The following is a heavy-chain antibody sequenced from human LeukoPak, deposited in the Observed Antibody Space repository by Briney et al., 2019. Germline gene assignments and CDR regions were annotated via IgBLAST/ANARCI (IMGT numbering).Heavy chain of an antibody. CDR3: ARAMSSGSPTYYFDY. V-gene: IGHV1-3*01. J-gene: IGHJ4*02. D-gene: IGHD3-22*01. CDR2: INAGNGNT. CDR1: GYTFTSYA. Sequence: ASVKVSCKASGYTFTSYAMLWVRQAPGQRLEWMGWINAGNGNTKYSQKFQGRVTITRDTSASTAYMELSSLRSEDTAVYYCARAMSSGSPTYYFDYWGQGTLVTVSS.